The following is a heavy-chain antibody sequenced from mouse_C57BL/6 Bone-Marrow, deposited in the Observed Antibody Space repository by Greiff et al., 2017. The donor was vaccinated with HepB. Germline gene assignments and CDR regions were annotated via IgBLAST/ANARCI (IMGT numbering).Heavy chain of an antibody. J-gene: IGHJ4*01. CDR1: GFTFSDYY. D-gene: IGHD1-1*01. CDR3: ARPYYYGSNYYAMDY. V-gene: IGHV5-12*01. CDR2: ISNGGGSP. Sequence: EVHLVESGGGLVQPGGSLKLSCAASGFTFSDYYMYWVRQTPEKRLEWVAYISNGGGSPYYPDTVKGRFTISRDNAKNTLYLQMSRLKSEDTAMYYCARPYYYGSNYYAMDYWGQGTSVTVSS.